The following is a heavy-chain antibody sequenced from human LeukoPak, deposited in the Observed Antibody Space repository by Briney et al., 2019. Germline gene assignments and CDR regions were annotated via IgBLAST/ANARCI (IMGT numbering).Heavy chain of an antibody. CDR1: GFTFSSYG. CDR3: ARDAGYQLLPGYFYYMDV. Sequence: PGGSLRLSCAASGFTFSSYGMHWVRQAPGKGLEWVANIKQDGSEKYYVDSVKGRFTISRDNAKNSLYLQMNSLRAEDTAVYYCARDAGYQLLPGYFYYMDVWGKGTTATVSS. D-gene: IGHD2-2*01. V-gene: IGHV3-7*01. J-gene: IGHJ6*03. CDR2: IKQDGSEK.